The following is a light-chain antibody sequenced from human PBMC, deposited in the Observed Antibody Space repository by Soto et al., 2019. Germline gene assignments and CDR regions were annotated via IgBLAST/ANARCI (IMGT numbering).Light chain of an antibody. J-gene: IGLJ1*01. CDR1: SSNIGPTYD. CDR3: QSYDSSLSGYV. CDR2: ANT. Sequence: QSALTQPPSVSGAPGQRVTISCTGSSSNIGPTYDVHWYQQLPGTAPKLLIYANTNRPSGVPDRFSGSKSGTSASLAITGLQAEDEADYYCQSYDSSLSGYVFGTGTKVNVL. V-gene: IGLV1-40*01.